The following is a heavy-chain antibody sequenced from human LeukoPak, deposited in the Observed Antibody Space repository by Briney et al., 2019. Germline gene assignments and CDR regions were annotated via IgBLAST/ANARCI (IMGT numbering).Heavy chain of an antibody. CDR2: INRNSGGT. V-gene: IGHV1-2*06. D-gene: IGHD3-10*01. CDR3: ARVEITMVRGVPSRLNY. CDR1: GYTFTGYY. J-gene: IGHJ4*02. Sequence: ASVKVSCKASGYTFTGYYMHWVRQAPGQGLEWMGRINRNSGGTNYAQKFQGRVTMTRDTSIGTAYMELSRLRSDDTAVYYCARVEITMVRGVPSRLNYWGQGTLVTVSS.